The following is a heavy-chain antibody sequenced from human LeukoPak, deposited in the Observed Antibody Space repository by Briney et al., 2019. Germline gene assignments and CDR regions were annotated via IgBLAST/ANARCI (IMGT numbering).Heavy chain of an antibody. J-gene: IGHJ5*02. CDR1: GGSFSSTSYY. Sequence: SETLSLTCSVSGGSFSSTSYYWGWIRQPPGKGLEWIANIYHTGSTYYNPSLKSRVIVSVDTSANQFSLKLNSVTAADTAVYYCARPIRSRDNNWFDPWGQGILVTVSS. CDR2: IYHTGST. CDR3: ARPIRSRDNNWFDP. V-gene: IGHV4-39*01. D-gene: IGHD3-10*01.